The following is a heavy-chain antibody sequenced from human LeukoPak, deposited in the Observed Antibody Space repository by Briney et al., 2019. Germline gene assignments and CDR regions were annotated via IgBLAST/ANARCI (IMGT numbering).Heavy chain of an antibody. Sequence: SVKVSCKASGGTFSSYAISWVRQAPGQGLEWMGGIIPIFGTANYAQKFQGGVTITADESTSTAYMELSSLRSEDTAVYYCAIDYGDYAVVYWGQGTLVTVSS. CDR2: IIPIFGTA. CDR1: GGTFSSYA. CDR3: AIDYGDYAVVY. V-gene: IGHV1-69*13. D-gene: IGHD4-17*01. J-gene: IGHJ4*02.